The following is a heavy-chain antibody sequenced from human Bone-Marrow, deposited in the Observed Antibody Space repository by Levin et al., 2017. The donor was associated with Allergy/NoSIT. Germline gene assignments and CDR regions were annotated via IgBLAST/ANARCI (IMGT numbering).Heavy chain of an antibody. CDR2: INHSGST. V-gene: IGHV4-34*01. D-gene: IGHD1-1*01. Sequence: KPSETLSLTCAVYGGSFSGYYWSWIRQPPGKGLEWIGEINHSGSTNYNPSLKSRVTISVDTSKNQFSLKLSSVTAADTAVYYCARGRFQTGIHAGGGYNWFDPWGQGTLVTVSS. CDR3: ARGRFQTGIHAGGGYNWFDP. J-gene: IGHJ5*02. CDR1: GGSFSGYY.